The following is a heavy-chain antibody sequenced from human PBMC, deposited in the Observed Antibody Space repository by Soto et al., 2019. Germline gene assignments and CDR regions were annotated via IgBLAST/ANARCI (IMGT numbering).Heavy chain of an antibody. CDR3: AKSAPMDAGDKYYYDF. V-gene: IGHV1-69*13. CDR1: GGTFSTFG. D-gene: IGHD4-17*01. Sequence: SVKVSCKASGGTFSTFGISWVRQAPGQGLEWMGGIIPFFGTARYSQKFEDRITITADESTNTVHMDLRSLTSEDTAIYYCAKSAPMDAGDKYYYDFWGQGAPVTVSS. J-gene: IGHJ4*02. CDR2: IIPFFGTA.